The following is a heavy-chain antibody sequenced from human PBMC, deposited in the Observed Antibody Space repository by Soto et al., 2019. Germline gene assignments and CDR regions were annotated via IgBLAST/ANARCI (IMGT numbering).Heavy chain of an antibody. CDR3: ARDLLLGPGRWFDP. J-gene: IGHJ5*02. D-gene: IGHD3-22*01. V-gene: IGHV4-31*03. CDR2: IYYSGST. Sequence: SETLSLTCTVSGYSISSGSYWGWIRQHPGKGLEWIGYIYYSGSTYYNPSLKSRVTISVDTSKNQFSLKLSSVTAADTAVYYCARDLLLGPGRWFDPWGQGTLVTVSS. CDR1: GYSISSGSY.